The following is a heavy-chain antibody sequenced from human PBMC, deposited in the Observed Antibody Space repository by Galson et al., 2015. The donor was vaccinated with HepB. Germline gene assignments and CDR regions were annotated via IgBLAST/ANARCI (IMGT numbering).Heavy chain of an antibody. CDR1: GFTFSSFN. CDR2: ISGSTTYT. CDR3: ARVADADYGDHSHFDS. Sequence: SLRLSCAASGFTFSSFNVNWVRQAPGKGLEWVSYISGSTTYTNYAGSMKGRLTISRDNAKNSLSLQMNSLRAEDTAVYYCARVADADYGDHSHFDSWGQGTLVTVSS. V-gene: IGHV3-21*05. D-gene: IGHD4-17*01. J-gene: IGHJ4*02.